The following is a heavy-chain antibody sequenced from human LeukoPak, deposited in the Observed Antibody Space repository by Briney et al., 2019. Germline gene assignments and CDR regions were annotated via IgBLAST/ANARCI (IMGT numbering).Heavy chain of an antibody. V-gene: IGHV4-59*01. CDR3: ATVAIGTVDH. J-gene: IGHJ5*02. D-gene: IGHD1-1*01. CDR2: ISYSGST. CDR1: GGSISSYY. Sequence: SETLSLTCTVSGGSISSYYWSWIRQPPRKGLEWIGYISYSGSTNYSPSLESRVTMSVETSMNQFSLKLSSVPAADTAVYYCATVAIGTVDHWGQGILVTVSS.